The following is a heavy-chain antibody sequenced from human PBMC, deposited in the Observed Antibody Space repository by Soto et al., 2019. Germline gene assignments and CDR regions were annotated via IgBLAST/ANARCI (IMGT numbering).Heavy chain of an antibody. D-gene: IGHD4-17*01. CDR2: MNPNSGNT. V-gene: IGHV1-8*01. CDR1: GYTFTSYD. J-gene: IGHJ4*02. Sequence: ASVKVSCKASGYTFTSYDINWVRQATGQGLEWMGWMNPNSGNTGYAQKFQGRVTMTRNTSMSTAYMELSSLRSEDTAVYYCARGAPTTVTLDYWGQGTLVTVSS. CDR3: ARGAPTTVTLDY.